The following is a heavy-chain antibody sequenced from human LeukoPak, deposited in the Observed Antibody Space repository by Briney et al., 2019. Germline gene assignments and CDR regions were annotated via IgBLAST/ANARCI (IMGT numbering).Heavy chain of an antibody. Sequence: SGGSLRLSCAASGFTFSSYSMNWVRQAPGKGLEWVSSISSSSSYIYYADSVKGRFTISRDNAKNSLYLQMNSLRAEDTAVYYCARDQTVVPAAMLLSGYYYYGMDVWGQGTTVTVSS. D-gene: IGHD2-2*01. CDR1: GFTFSSYS. CDR2: ISSSSSYI. CDR3: ARDQTVVPAAMLLSGYYYYGMDV. J-gene: IGHJ6*02. V-gene: IGHV3-21*03.